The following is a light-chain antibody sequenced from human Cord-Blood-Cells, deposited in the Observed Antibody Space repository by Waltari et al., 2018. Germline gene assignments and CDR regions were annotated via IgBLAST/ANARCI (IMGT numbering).Light chain of an antibody. Sequence: EIVMTQSPATLSVSPGERATSSCRASQSGSSKLAWYQQKPGPAHRLLIYGASTRATGIPAMFSGSGSGTEFTLTISSLQSEDFAVYYCQQYNNWPLTFGPGTKVDIK. CDR2: GAS. CDR3: QQYNNWPLT. J-gene: IGKJ3*01. CDR1: QSGSSK. V-gene: IGKV3-15*01.